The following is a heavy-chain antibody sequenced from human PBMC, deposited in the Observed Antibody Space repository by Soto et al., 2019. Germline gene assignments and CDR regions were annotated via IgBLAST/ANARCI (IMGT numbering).Heavy chain of an antibody. CDR2: IYYSGST. CDR1: GGSISSSSYY. D-gene: IGHD3-10*01. V-gene: IGHV4-39*01. J-gene: IGHJ3*02. CDR3: ARHLWFGELHDAFDI. Sequence: SETLSLTCTVSGGSISSSSYYWGWIRQPPGKGLEWIGSIYYSGSTYYNPSLKSRVTISVDTSKNQFSLKLSSVTAADTAVYYCARHLWFGELHDAFDIWGQGTMVTVSS.